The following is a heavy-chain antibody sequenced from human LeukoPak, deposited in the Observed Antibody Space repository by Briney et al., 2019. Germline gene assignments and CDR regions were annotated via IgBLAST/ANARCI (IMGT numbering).Heavy chain of an antibody. J-gene: IGHJ4*02. CDR3: ALATGTAPADPLLT. CDR2: ISGSDGST. V-gene: IGHV3-23*01. D-gene: IGHD1-1*01. Sequence: PGGSLRLSCAASGFTFSSYAMSWVRQAPGKGLEWVSAISGSDGSTYYADSVKGRFTISRDNSKNTLYLQMNSLRAEDTAVYYCALATGTAPADPLLTWGQGTLVTVSS. CDR1: GFTFSSYA.